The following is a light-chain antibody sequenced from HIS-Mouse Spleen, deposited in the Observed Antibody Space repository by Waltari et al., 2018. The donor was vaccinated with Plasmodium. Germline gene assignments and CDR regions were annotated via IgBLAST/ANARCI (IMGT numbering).Light chain of an antibody. CDR1: QSVSSY. CDR3: QQRSNWPPLT. V-gene: IGKV3-11*01. Sequence: EIVLTQSPATLSLSPGDRATLSCRASQSVSSYLAWYPQKPCQAPRLLIYDASNRATGIPARFSGSGSGTDFTLTISSLEPEDFAVYYCQQRSNWPPLTFGGGTKVEIK. CDR2: DAS. J-gene: IGKJ4*01.